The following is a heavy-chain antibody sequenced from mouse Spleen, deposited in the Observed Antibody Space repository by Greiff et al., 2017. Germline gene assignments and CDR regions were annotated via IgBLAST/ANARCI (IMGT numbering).Heavy chain of an antibody. CDR3: ARSITTATDAMDY. J-gene: IGHJ4*01. CDR2: INPSSGYT. V-gene: IGHV1-7*01. D-gene: IGHD1-2*01. Sequence: QVQLKQSGAELAKPGASVKLSCKASGYTFTSYWMHWVKQRPGQGLEWIGYINPSSGYTKYNQKFKDKATLTADKSSSTAYMQLSSLTYEDSAVYYCARSITTATDAMDYWGQGTSVTVSS. CDR1: GYTFTSYW.